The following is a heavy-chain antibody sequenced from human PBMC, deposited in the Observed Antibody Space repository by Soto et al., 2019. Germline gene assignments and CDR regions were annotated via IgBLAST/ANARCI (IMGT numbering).Heavy chain of an antibody. CDR1: GFTFSNYA. V-gene: IGHV3-23*01. D-gene: IGHD3-22*01. CDR2: ISGSGGST. Sequence: EAQLLESGGGLVQPGGSPRLSCAASGFTFSNYAMSWVRQAPGKGLEWVSVISGSGGSTYYADSVKGRFTISRHNSKNTLYLQMTSLRAEDTAVYYCARGEDSTAYCWYDGIDIWGQGTKVIVSS. J-gene: IGHJ3*02. CDR3: ARGEDSTAYCWYDGIDI.